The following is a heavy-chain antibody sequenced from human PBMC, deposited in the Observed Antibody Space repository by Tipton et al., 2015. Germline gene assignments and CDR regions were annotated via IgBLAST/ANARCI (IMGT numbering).Heavy chain of an antibody. D-gene: IGHD6-19*01. CDR3: ARRGRSGRWDWFDP. Sequence: TLSLTCSVSGDSINRYYWSWIRQPPGKGLECIGYIYYTGSTHYNPSLKSRVTISADTSKNQFSLKVTSVTAADTATYYCARRGRSGRWDWFDPWGHGTLVTVSS. V-gene: IGHV4-59*08. J-gene: IGHJ5*02. CDR2: IYYTGST. CDR1: GDSINRYY.